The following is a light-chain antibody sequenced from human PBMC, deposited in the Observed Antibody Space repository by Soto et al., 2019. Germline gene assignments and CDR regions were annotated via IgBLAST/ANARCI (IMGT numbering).Light chain of an antibody. V-gene: IGLV2-14*01. J-gene: IGLJ1*01. Sequence: QSVLTQPASVSGSPGQSITISCTGTSSDIGGYDYVSWYQQHPDKAPKLMIYEVTNRPSGVSNRFSGSKSGNTASLTISGLQAEDEADYYCSSHTSGSTRVFVTGTKLTVL. CDR3: SSHTSGSTRV. CDR2: EVT. CDR1: SSDIGGYDY.